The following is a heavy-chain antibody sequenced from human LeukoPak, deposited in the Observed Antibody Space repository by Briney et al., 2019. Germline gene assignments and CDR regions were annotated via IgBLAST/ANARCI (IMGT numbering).Heavy chain of an antibody. J-gene: IGHJ4*02. Sequence: ASVKVSCKASGYTFTGYYMHWVRQAPGQGLEWMGWINPKSGGTNYAQKFQGWVTMTRDTSISTAYMELSRLRRDDTAVYYCASSSSSGDFDYWGQGTLVTVSS. CDR2: INPKSGGT. CDR1: GYTFTGYY. D-gene: IGHD2-15*01. CDR3: ASSSSSGDFDY. V-gene: IGHV1-2*04.